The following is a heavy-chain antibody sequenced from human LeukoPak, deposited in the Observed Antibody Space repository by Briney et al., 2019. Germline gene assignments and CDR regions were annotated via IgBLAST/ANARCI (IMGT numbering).Heavy chain of an antibody. V-gene: IGHV1-69*13. CDR2: IIPIFGTA. CDR3: ARERVLRFLEWSPGDAFDI. CDR1: GGTFSSYA. J-gene: IGHJ3*02. D-gene: IGHD3-3*01. Sequence: GASVKVSCKASGGTFSSYAISWVRQAPGQGLEWMGGIIPIFGTANYAQKFQGRVTITADESTSTAYMELSSLRSEDTAVYYCARERVLRFLEWSPGDAFDIWGQGTMVTVSS.